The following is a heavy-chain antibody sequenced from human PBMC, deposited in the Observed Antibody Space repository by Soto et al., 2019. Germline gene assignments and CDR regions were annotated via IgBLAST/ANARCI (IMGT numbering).Heavy chain of an antibody. CDR3: TREYGVSNDY. J-gene: IGHJ4*02. CDR2: IYSDGSTT. V-gene: IGHV3-33*08. Sequence: GGSLRLSCAASGFTFSSYGMHWVRQAPGKGLVWVAVIYSDGSTTYYADSVKGRFTISRDNAKNTLYLQMNSLRAEDTAVYYCTREYGVSNDYWGQGTLVTVSS. D-gene: IGHD2-8*01. CDR1: GFTFSSYG.